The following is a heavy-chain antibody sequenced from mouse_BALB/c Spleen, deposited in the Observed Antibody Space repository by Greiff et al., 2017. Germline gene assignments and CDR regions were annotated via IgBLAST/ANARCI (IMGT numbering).Heavy chain of an antibody. CDR1: GFTFSSFG. V-gene: IGHV5-17*02. CDR3: ARSTVKPWFAY. J-gene: IGHJ3*01. CDR2: ISSGSSTI. D-gene: IGHD1-1*01. Sequence: EVQRVESGGGLVQPGGSRKLSCAASGFTFSSFGMHWVRQAPEKGLEWVAYISSGSSTIYYADTVKGRFTISRDNPKNTLFLQMTSLRSEDTAMYYCARSTVKPWFAYWGQGTLVTVSA.